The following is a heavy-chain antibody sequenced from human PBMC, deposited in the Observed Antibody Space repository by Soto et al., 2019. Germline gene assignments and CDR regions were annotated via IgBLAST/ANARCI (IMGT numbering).Heavy chain of an antibody. J-gene: IGHJ4*02. CDR1: GFTFSDKY. CDR3: ATYESARGGDFDY. Sequence: EVQLVESGGGLVQPGGSLRLSCAASGFTFSDKYMDWVRQAPGKGLEWVGRIRNKANSYTTEYAASVKGRFTISRDESKPSLFLQMSSLKTEDTAVYYCATYESARGGDFDYWGQGTLVTVSS. D-gene: IGHD3-22*01. CDR2: IRNKANSYTT. V-gene: IGHV3-72*01.